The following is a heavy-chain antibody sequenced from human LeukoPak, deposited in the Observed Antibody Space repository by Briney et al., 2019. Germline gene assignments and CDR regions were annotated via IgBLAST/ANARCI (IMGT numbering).Heavy chain of an antibody. J-gene: IGHJ4*02. CDR2: ISSGSATI. V-gene: IGHV3-48*01. Sequence: GGSLRLSCAAAGFTFTSYTMTWVRQAPGKGPEWVSYISSGSATIYYADSVKGRFTISRDNAKNSLYLRMNSLRAEDTAVYYCARIITMSYYFDYWGQGTLVTVSS. D-gene: IGHD3-10*02. CDR3: ARIITMSYYFDY. CDR1: GFTFTSYT.